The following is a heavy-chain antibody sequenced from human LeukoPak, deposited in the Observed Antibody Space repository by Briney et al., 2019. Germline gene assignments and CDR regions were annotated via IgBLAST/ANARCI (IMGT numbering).Heavy chain of an antibody. CDR3: ARGRGRWLQLTRYFDY. D-gene: IGHD5-24*01. J-gene: IGHJ4*02. CDR1: GGSCSGYY. Sequence: SQTLSLTCAVYGGSCSGYYWSWIRQPPGKGLEWIGEINHSGSTNYNPSLKSRVTISVDTSKNQFSLKLSSVTAADTAVYYCARGRGRWLQLTRYFDYWGQGTLVTVSS. V-gene: IGHV4-34*01. CDR2: INHSGST.